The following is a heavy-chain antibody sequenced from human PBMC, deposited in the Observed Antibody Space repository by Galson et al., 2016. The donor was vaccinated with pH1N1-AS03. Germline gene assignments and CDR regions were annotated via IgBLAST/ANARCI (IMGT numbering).Heavy chain of an antibody. J-gene: IGHJ6*02. CDR3: ARGRGWYGMDV. CDR1: GSTFISYV. V-gene: IGHV1-3*01. Sequence: SVKVSCKASGSTFISYVMHWVRQAPGQRLEWMGWINAGNGKTTYSQSFQGRVTITRATPASKAYMELSSLRSEETAVYYCARGRGWYGMDVWGQGTTVTVSS. CDR2: INAGNGKT. D-gene: IGHD1-26*01.